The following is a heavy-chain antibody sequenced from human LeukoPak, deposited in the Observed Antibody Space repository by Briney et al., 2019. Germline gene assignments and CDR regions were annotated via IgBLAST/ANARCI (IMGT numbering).Heavy chain of an antibody. Sequence: SETLSLTCTVSGGSISSSSYYWGWIRQPPGKGLEWIGSIYYSGSTYYNPSLKSRVTISVDTSKNQFSLKLSSVTAADTAVYYCASGRKFLFDYDFWSGHFFGNWFDPWGQGTLVTVSS. CDR2: IYYSGST. J-gene: IGHJ5*02. V-gene: IGHV4-39*01. CDR1: GGSISSSSYY. CDR3: ASGRKFLFDYDFWSGHFFGNWFDP. D-gene: IGHD3-3*01.